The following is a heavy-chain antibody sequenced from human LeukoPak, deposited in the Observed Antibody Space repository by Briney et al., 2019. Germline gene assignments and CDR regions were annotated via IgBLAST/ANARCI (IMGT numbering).Heavy chain of an antibody. J-gene: IGHJ4*02. CDR1: GFTASDYT. Sequence: GGSLRLSCAASGFTASDYTMNWVRQSPGKGLEWVSGISVSDESTYDADSGKGGFTLSRDKSKNMLYLQMNGLRAEDTAVYYCARDRYCVSTNCPYDCWGPGTPVTVSS. CDR2: ISVSDEST. CDR3: ARDRYCVSTNCPYDC. V-gene: IGHV3-23*01. D-gene: IGHD2-2*01.